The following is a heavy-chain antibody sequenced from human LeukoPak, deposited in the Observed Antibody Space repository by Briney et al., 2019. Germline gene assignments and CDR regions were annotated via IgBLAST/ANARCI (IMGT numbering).Heavy chain of an antibody. D-gene: IGHD6-13*01. Sequence: GGSLRLSCAVSGFSVSTNYISWVRQAPGKGLEWVSVIYSGGGTYYADSVKGRFIISRDISKNTVYLQMNSLRPEDTAVYFGARGGGSTWYNFWGQGTLLSVSS. CDR2: IYSGGGT. CDR1: GFSVSTNY. CDR3: ARGGGSTWYNF. J-gene: IGHJ4*02. V-gene: IGHV3-53*01.